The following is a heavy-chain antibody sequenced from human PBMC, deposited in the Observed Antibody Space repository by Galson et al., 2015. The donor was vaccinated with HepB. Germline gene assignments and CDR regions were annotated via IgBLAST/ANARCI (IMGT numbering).Heavy chain of an antibody. CDR2: INHSGST. CDR3: ARVPRRSYYGGPFDY. D-gene: IGHD4-23*01. V-gene: IGHV4-34*01. Sequence: LSLTCAVYGGSFSGYYWSWIRQPPGKGLEWIGEINHSGSTNYNPSLKSRVTISVDTSKNQFSLKLSSVTAADTAVYYCARVPRRSYYGGPFDYWGQGTLVTVSS. CDR1: GGSFSGYY. J-gene: IGHJ4*02.